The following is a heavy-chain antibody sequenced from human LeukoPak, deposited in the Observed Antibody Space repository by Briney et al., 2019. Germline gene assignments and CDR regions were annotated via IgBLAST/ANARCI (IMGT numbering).Heavy chain of an antibody. CDR3: ARVYVNYIDY. V-gene: IGHV3-11*01. CDR1: GFTFSDYY. Sequence: GGSLRLSCAASGFTFSDYYMSWIRQAPGKGLEWVSYISSGSTIYYADSVKGRFTISRDNAENSLYLQMNSLRAEDTAVYYCARVYVNYIDYWGQGTLVTVSS. CDR2: ISSGSTI. D-gene: IGHD2/OR15-2a*01. J-gene: IGHJ4*02.